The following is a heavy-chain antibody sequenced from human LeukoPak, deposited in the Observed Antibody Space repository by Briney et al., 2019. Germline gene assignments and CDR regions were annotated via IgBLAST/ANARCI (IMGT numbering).Heavy chain of an antibody. J-gene: IGHJ3*02. V-gene: IGHV3-30-3*01. D-gene: IGHD3-10*01. CDR1: GFTFSSYA. Sequence: GRSLRLSCAASGFTFSSYAMHWVRQAPGKGLEWVAVISYDGSNKYYADSVKGRFTISRDNSKNTLYLQMNSLRAEDTAVYYCARERVVIISEGAAFDIWGQGTMVTVSS. CDR3: ARERVVIISEGAAFDI. CDR2: ISYDGSNK.